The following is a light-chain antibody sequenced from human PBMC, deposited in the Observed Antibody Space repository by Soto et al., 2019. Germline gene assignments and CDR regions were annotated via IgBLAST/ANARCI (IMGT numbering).Light chain of an antibody. V-gene: IGLV2-14*03. CDR2: DIT. CDR3: SSFTNRNTGV. CDR1: SSNVVGRDY. J-gene: IGLJ3*02. Sequence: QSVLTQPSSVSGSPGQSITISCTGRSSNVVGRDYVSWYQQHPGKAPKVIIYDITRWPSGVSGRFSGSKSGNTASLTISGLQPEDEADYYCSSFTNRNTGVFGGGTKVTVL.